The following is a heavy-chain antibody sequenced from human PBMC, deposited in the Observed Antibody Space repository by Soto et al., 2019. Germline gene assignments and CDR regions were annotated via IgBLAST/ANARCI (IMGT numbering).Heavy chain of an antibody. V-gene: IGHV3-15*07. CDR3: TTGEYLEWYYYGMDV. CDR2: IKSKTDGGTK. D-gene: IGHD3-3*01. CDR1: GFTFSNAW. J-gene: IGHJ6*02. Sequence: EVQLVESGGGLVKPGGSLRLSCAASGFTFSNAWMNWVRQAPGKGLGWVGRIKSKTDGGTKDYAAPVKGRFTISRDDSKNTLYLQMNSLKTEDTAVYYCTTGEYLEWYYYGMDVWGQGTTVTVSS.